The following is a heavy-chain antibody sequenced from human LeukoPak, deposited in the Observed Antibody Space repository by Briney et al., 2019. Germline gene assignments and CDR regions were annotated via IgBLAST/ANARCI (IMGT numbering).Heavy chain of an antibody. CDR1: GGTFSSYA. J-gene: IGHJ3*02. V-gene: IGHV1-69*06. CDR3: ARPCSGGSCYSAFDI. CDR2: IIPIFGTA. D-gene: IGHD2-15*01. Sequence: ASVKVSRKASGGTFSSYAISWVRQAPGQGLEWMGGIIPIFGTANYAQKFQGRVTITADKSTSTAYMELSSLRSEDTAVYYCARPCSGGSCYSAFDIWGQGTMVTVSS.